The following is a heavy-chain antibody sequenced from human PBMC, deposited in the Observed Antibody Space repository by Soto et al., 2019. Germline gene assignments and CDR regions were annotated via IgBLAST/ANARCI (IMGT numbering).Heavy chain of an antibody. Sequence: EVLLVESGGGLVKPGGSLRLSCAASGFTFSSYSMISSYIYFADSLKGRFTISRDNAKNSLYLQMNSLRAEDTAVYYCARVGYSSGWLPDYWGQGTLVTVSS. V-gene: IGHV3-21*01. CDR2: SSYI. CDR1: GFTFSSYS. CDR3: ARVGYSSGWLPDY. J-gene: IGHJ4*02. D-gene: IGHD6-19*01.